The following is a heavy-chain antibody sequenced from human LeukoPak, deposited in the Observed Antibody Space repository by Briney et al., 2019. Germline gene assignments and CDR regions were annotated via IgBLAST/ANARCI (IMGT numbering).Heavy chain of an antibody. Sequence: SETLSLTCTASGGSISSYYWSWIRQPPGKGLEWIGYIYYSGSTNYNPSLKSRVTISVDTSKNQFSLKLSSVTAADTAVYYCARGTNYDFWSGYYHNWFDPWGQGTLVTVSS. CDR2: IYYSGST. V-gene: IGHV4-59*01. CDR3: ARGTNYDFWSGYYHNWFDP. CDR1: GGSISSYY. D-gene: IGHD3-3*01. J-gene: IGHJ5*02.